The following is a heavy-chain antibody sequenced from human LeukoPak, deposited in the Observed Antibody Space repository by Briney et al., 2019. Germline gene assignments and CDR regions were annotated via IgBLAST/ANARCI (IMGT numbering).Heavy chain of an antibody. CDR3: ARRVFASGRPDY. V-gene: IGHV4-39*01. CDR1: GGSISSSNYY. J-gene: IGHJ4*02. Sequence: SETLSLTCTVSGGSISSSNYYWGWIRQPPGKGLEWIGSIYYSGSTYYNPSLKSRVTISVDTSKNQFSLKLSSVTAADTAVYYCARRVFASGRPDYWGQGPLVTVSS. CDR2: IYYSGST. D-gene: IGHD3-10*01.